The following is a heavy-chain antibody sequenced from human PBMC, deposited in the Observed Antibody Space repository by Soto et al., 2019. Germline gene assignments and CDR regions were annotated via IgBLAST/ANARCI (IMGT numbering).Heavy chain of an antibody. D-gene: IGHD6-19*01. J-gene: IGHJ4*02. CDR3: ASSPPGIAVAVDY. CDR1: GFTFSSYS. CDR2: ISSSSSYI. V-gene: IGHV3-21*01. Sequence: GSLRLSCAASGFTFSSYSMNWVRQAPGKGLEWVSSISSSSSYIYYADSVKGRFTISRDNAKNSLYLQMNSLRAEDTAVYYCASSPPGIAVAVDYWGQGTLVTV.